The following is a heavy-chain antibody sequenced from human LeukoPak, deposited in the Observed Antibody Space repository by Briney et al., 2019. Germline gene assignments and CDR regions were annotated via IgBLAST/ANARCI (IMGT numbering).Heavy chain of an antibody. V-gene: IGHV1-2*02. Sequence: ASVKVSCKASGYTFTSYGISWVRQAPGQGLEWMGWINPNSGGTNYAQKFQGRVTMTRDTSISTAYMELSRLRSDDTAVYYCARGPLLRYFDWLRRYYFDYWGQGTLVTVSS. CDR3: ARGPLLRYFDWLRRYYFDY. J-gene: IGHJ4*02. CDR2: INPNSGGT. CDR1: GYTFTSYG. D-gene: IGHD3-9*01.